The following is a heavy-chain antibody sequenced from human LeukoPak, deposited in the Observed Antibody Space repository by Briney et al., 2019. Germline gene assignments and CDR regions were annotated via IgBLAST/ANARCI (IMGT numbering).Heavy chain of an antibody. J-gene: IGHJ4*02. CDR1: GLTYSRYW. V-gene: IGHV3-7*01. Sequence: GGSLRLPCGASGLTYSRYWMSLVRQAPGKGLGWLANIKQDGSEKYYVDSVKCRFTICRDNAKNSLYLQMNSLSAEDTAVYYCAKDPPVVDSWGQGTLVTVSS. CDR2: IKQDGSEK. CDR3: AKDPPVVDS. D-gene: IGHD2-15*01.